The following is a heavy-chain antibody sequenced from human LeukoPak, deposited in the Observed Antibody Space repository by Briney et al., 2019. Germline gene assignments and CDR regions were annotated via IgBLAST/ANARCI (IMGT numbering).Heavy chain of an antibody. CDR2: INHSGST. CDR1: GGSFSGYY. V-gene: IGHV4-34*01. CDR3: ERENTSIDY. J-gene: IGHJ4*02. D-gene: IGHD2/OR15-2a*01. Sequence: SETLSLTCAVYGGSFSGYYWSWIRQPPGKGLEWIGEINHSGSTNYNPSLKSRVTISVDTSKNQFSPKLSSVTAVDTAVYYCERENTSIDYWGQGTLVTVSS.